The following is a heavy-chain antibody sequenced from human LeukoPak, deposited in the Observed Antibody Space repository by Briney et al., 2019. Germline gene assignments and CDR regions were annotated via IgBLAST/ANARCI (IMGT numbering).Heavy chain of an antibody. J-gene: IGHJ6*02. D-gene: IGHD5-24*01. CDR2: IYPGDSDT. Sequence: GEALKISCKGSGYSFTSYWIGWGRQMPGKGLEWMGIIYPGDSDTRYSPSFQGQVTISADKSISTAYLQWSSLKASDTAMYYCARHHRDGYNFYYYYGMDVWGQGTTVTVSS. V-gene: IGHV5-51*01. CDR1: GYSFTSYW. CDR3: ARHHRDGYNFYYYYGMDV.